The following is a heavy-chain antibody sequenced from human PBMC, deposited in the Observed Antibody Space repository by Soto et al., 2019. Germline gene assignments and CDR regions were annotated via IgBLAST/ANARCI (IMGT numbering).Heavy chain of an antibody. J-gene: IGHJ4*02. CDR2: ISSSSSTI. D-gene: IGHD3-10*01. CDR1: GFTFSSYS. V-gene: IGHV3-48*01. Sequence: EVQLVESGGGLVQPGGSLRLSCAASGFTFSSYSMNWVRQAPGKGLEWVSYISSSSSTIYYADSVKGRFTISRDNAKNSLYLQMNSLRAEDTAVYYCARSKSFTMVRGVIHPPLDYWGQGTLVTVSS. CDR3: ARSKSFTMVRGVIHPPLDY.